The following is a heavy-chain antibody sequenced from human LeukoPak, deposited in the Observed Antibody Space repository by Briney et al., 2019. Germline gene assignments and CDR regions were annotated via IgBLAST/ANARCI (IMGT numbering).Heavy chain of an antibody. Sequence: SVKVSCKASGGTFSSYAIIWVRQAPGQGLEWMGRIIPILGIANYAQKFQGRVTITADKSTSTAYMELSSLRSEDTAVYYCAREDGDYVRGLFYYYYGMDVWGQGTTVTVSS. D-gene: IGHD4-17*01. CDR3: AREDGDYVRGLFYYYYGMDV. V-gene: IGHV1-69*04. J-gene: IGHJ6*02. CDR2: IIPILGIA. CDR1: GGTFSSYA.